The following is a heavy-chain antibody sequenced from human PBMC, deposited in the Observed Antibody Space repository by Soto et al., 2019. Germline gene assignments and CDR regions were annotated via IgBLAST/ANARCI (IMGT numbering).Heavy chain of an antibody. D-gene: IGHD3-3*01. J-gene: IGHJ6*02. CDR1: GFSLSTSGVG. CDR3: AHTNHDFWSGYYHYYYGMDV. Sequence: QITLKESGPTLVKPTQTLTLTCTFSGFSLSTSGVGVGWIRQPPGKALEWLALIYWDDDKRYSPSLKSRLTITKDTSKDQVVLTMTNMDPVDTATYYCAHTNHDFWSGYYHYYYGMDVWGQGTTVTVSS. V-gene: IGHV2-5*02. CDR2: IYWDDDK.